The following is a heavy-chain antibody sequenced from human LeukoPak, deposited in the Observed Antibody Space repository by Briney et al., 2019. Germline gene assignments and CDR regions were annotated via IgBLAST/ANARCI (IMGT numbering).Heavy chain of an antibody. J-gene: IGHJ5*02. CDR3: VRAYHPGGWFDH. CDR1: GFTFSDTW. CDR2: IRSDGSDT. V-gene: IGHV3-74*01. Sequence: GGSLRLSCAASGFTFSDTWMHWVRQAPGKGLVWVSRIRSDGSDTRYAESVKGRFTISRDNAKNTLYLQMNSLTAEDTAVHYCVRAYHPGGWFDHWGQGTLVTVSS. D-gene: IGHD2-2*01.